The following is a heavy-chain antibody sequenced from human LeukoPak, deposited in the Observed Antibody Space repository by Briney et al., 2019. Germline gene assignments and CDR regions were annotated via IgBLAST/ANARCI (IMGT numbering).Heavy chain of an antibody. CDR3: AKQGGARQDYYMDV. CDR1: VGSLNSYS. J-gene: IGHJ6*03. Sequence: SVKVSCKASVGSLNSYSISWVRQAPGQGLEWMSRIIPVFDTAKYAQKFQGRVTITADVPSDTAYLELSSLTSEDTAMYFCAKQGGARQDYYMDVWGNGTTVTVSS. CDR2: IIPVFDTA. V-gene: IGHV1-69*15. D-gene: IGHD1/OR15-1a*01.